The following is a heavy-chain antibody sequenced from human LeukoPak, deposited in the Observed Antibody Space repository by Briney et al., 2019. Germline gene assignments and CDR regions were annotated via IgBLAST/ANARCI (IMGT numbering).Heavy chain of an antibody. V-gene: IGHV4-59*12. CDR1: GGSISGYY. CDR3: ASVIAVAGATLFDI. Sequence: SETLSLTCTVSGGSISGYYWNWIRQPPGKGLEWIGYIYYSGSTNYNPSLKSRVTMSVDTSKNQFSLKLSSVTAADTAVYYCASVIAVAGATLFDIWGQGTMVTVSS. CDR2: IYYSGST. J-gene: IGHJ3*02. D-gene: IGHD6-19*01.